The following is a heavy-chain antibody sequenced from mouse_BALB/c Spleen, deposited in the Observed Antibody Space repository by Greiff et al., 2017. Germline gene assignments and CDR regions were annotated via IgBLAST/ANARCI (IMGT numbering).Heavy chain of an antibody. CDR1: GYTFTDYW. J-gene: IGHJ4*01. Sequence: QVQLQQPGAELVMPGASVKMSCKASGYTFTDYWMHWVKQRPGQGLEWIGAIDTSDSYTSYNQKFKGKATLTVDESSSTAYMQLSSLTSEDSAVYYCARRYYGNYDYAMDYWGQGTSVTVSS. V-gene: IGHV1-69*01. CDR2: IDTSDSYT. CDR3: ARRYYGNYDYAMDY. D-gene: IGHD2-1*01.